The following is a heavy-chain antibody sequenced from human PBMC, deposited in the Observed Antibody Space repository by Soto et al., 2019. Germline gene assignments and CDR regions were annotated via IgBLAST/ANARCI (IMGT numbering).Heavy chain of an antibody. J-gene: IGHJ4*02. CDR2: IYYSGST. Sequence: SETLSLTCTVSGGSISSYYWSWIRQPPGKGLEWIGYIYYSGSTNYNPSLKSRVTISVDTSKNQFSLKLSSVTAADTAVYYCARATREYYYDSSGYYYVGHYFDYWGQVSLVTVSP. V-gene: IGHV4-59*01. D-gene: IGHD3-22*01. CDR3: ARATREYYYDSSGYYYVGHYFDY. CDR1: GGSISSYY.